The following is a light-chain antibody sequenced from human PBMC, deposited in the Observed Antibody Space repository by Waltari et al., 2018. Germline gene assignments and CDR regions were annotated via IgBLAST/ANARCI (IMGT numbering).Light chain of an antibody. CDR2: KAS. Sequence: RVTITCRASQSINAWLAWYQQKPGKAPKLLIYKASNLESGVPSRFSGSGSGTEFTLTISSLQPGDFATYYCQQYYNYWTFGQGTKVKIK. CDR3: QQYYNYWT. V-gene: IGKV1-5*03. CDR1: QSINAW. J-gene: IGKJ1*01.